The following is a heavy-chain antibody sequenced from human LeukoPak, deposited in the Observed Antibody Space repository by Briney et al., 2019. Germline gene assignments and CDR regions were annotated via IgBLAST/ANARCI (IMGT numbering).Heavy chain of an antibody. J-gene: IGHJ3*02. CDR2: ISYGGIDK. Sequence: GGSLRLSCAASGFTFSSYAMHWVRQAPGEGLEWVGLISYGGIDKSYADSVKGRFTISRDSSKRTLYLQMNSLRAEDTAMYYCARESWSDPVAFDIWGLGTMVIVSS. CDR3: ARESWSDPVAFDI. V-gene: IGHV3-30*04. D-gene: IGHD3-3*01. CDR1: GFTFSSYA.